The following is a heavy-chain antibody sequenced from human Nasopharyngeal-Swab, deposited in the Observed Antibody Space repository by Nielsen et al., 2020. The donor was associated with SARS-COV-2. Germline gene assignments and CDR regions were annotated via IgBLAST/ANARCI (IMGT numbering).Heavy chain of an antibody. V-gene: IGHV1-69*13. D-gene: IGHD6-6*01. Sequence: SVKVSCKASGGTFSSYAISWVRQAPGQGLEWMGGIIPIFGTANYAQKFQGRVTITADESTSTAYMELSSLRSEDTAVYYCARVRVAARRGEGYYYMDVWGKGTTVTVSS. J-gene: IGHJ6*03. CDR3: ARVRVAARRGEGYYYMDV. CDR1: GGTFSSYA. CDR2: IIPIFGTA.